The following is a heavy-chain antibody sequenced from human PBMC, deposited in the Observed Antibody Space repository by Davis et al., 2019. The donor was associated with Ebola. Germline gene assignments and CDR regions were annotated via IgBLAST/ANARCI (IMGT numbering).Heavy chain of an antibody. Sequence: SVKVSCKASGGTFSSYAISWVRQAPGQGLEWMGGIIPIFGTANYAQKFQGRVTITADKSTSTAYMELRSLRSDDTAVYYCAKGSITMVRGVIIPYYYGMDVWGQGTTVTVSS. CDR2: IIPIFGTA. D-gene: IGHD3-10*01. CDR1: GGTFSSYA. CDR3: AKGSITMVRGVIIPYYYGMDV. V-gene: IGHV1-69*06. J-gene: IGHJ6*02.